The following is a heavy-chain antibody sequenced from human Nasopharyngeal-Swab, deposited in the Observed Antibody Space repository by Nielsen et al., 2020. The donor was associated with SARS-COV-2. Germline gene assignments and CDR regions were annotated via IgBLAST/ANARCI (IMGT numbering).Heavy chain of an antibody. D-gene: IGHD3-10*01. V-gene: IGHV4-59*13. CDR3: ARAHSAPWFGINYFDY. J-gene: IGHJ4*02. Sequence: SETLSLTCTVSGGSISSYYWSWIRQPPGKGLEWIGYIYYSGSTNYNPSLKSRVTISVDTSKNQLSLKVSSVIAADTAVYYCARAHSAPWFGINYFDYWGQGILVTVSS. CDR2: IYYSGST. CDR1: GGSISSYY.